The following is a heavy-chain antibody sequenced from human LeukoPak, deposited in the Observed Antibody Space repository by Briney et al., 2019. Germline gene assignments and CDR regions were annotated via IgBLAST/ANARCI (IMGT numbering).Heavy chain of an antibody. D-gene: IGHD5-18*01. V-gene: IGHV3-7*01. J-gene: IGHJ3*02. CDR1: GFTFSSYW. CDR2: IKQDGSGK. CDR3: AREGTAMAAGAFDI. Sequence: GGSLILSCAASGFTFSSYWMTWVRQAPGKGLEWVANIKQDGSGKYYVGSLKGRFTISRDNAKNTLYLQMNSLRAEDTAVYYCAREGTAMAAGAFDIWGQGTMVTVSS.